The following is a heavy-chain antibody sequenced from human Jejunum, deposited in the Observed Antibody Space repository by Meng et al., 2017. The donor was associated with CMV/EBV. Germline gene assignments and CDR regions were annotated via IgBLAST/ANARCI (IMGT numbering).Heavy chain of an antibody. CDR1: ISSGGYY. Sequence: ISSGGYYWSWIRQHPGKGLEWIGYIYYSGSTYYNPSLKSRVTISVDTSKNQFSLKLSSVTAADTAVYYCARGARYCSGGSCSSWFDPWGQGTLVTVSS. CDR3: ARGARYCSGGSCSSWFDP. V-gene: IGHV4-31*02. CDR2: IYYSGST. J-gene: IGHJ5*02. D-gene: IGHD2-15*01.